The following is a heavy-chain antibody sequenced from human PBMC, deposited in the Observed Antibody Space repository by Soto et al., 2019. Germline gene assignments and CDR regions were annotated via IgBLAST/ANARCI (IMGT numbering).Heavy chain of an antibody. V-gene: IGHV4-30-4*01. CDR3: GRDLPSNANCIDP. CDR1: GDYIHVGGYY. CDR2: IYYTGKT. Sequence: ASETLSLTCSVSGDYIHVGGYYWTWIRQRPGKGLEWMGYIYYTGKTYYNPSLESRLTMSVDRSKNQFSLRLTSVTAADTAVYFCGRDLPSNANCIDPWGQGTLVTVSS. D-gene: IGHD2-2*01. J-gene: IGHJ5*02.